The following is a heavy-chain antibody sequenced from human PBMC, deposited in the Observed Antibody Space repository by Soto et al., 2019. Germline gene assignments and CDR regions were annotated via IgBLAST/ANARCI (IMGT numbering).Heavy chain of an antibody. CDR2: IYYSGNT. CDR1: GGSITSSNYY. D-gene: IGHD6-19*01. Sequence: LQLQESGPGLVKPSETLSLTCTVSGGSITSSNYYWGWIRQPPGKGLEWIASIYYSGNTYYNPSLKSRLTISVDTSKNQFSLRLSSMTAADTAVYYCAAQPRGAPVAGTNYYLDYWGQGTLVTVSS. V-gene: IGHV4-39*01. CDR3: AAQPRGAPVAGTNYYLDY. J-gene: IGHJ4*02.